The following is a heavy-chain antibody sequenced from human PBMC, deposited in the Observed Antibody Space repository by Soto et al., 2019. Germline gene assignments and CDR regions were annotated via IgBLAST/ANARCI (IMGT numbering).Heavy chain of an antibody. CDR1: GYTFTSYD. Sequence: ASVKVSCKASGYTFTSYDINWVRQATGQGLEWMGWMNPNSGNTGYAQKFQGRVTMTRNTSISTAYTELSSLRSEDTAVYYCAREKAYCGGDCYPGDAFDIWGQGTMVTVSS. J-gene: IGHJ3*02. CDR3: AREKAYCGGDCYPGDAFDI. V-gene: IGHV1-8*01. D-gene: IGHD2-21*01. CDR2: MNPNSGNT.